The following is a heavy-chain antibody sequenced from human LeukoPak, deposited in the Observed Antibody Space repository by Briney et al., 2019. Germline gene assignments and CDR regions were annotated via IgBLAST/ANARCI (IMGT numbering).Heavy chain of an antibody. CDR3: AREFGDSSGYSYDY. J-gene: IGHJ4*02. CDR1: GFTFSSYA. V-gene: IGHV3-30*04. Sequence: GGSLRLSCAASGFTFSSYAMHWVRQAPGKGLEWVAVISYDGSNKYYADSVKGRFTISRDNSKNTLYLQMNSLRAEDTAVYYCAREFGDSSGYSYDYWGQGTLVTVSS. CDR2: ISYDGSNK. D-gene: IGHD3-22*01.